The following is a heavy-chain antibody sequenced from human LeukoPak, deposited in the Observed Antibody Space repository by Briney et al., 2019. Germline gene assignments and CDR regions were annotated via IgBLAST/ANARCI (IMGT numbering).Heavy chain of an antibody. V-gene: IGHV3-7*01. J-gene: IGHJ3*02. Sequence: PGGSLRLSCAASGFTFSSYAMSWVRQAPGKGLEWVANIKQDGSEKYYVDSVKGRFTISRDNAKNSLYLQMNSLRAEDTAVYYCARVSTTDAFDIWGQGTMVTVSS. D-gene: IGHD1-14*01. CDR3: ARVSTTDAFDI. CDR1: GFTFSSYA. CDR2: IKQDGSEK.